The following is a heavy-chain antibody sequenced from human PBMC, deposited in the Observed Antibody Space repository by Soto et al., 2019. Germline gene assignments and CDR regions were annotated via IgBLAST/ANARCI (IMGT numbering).Heavy chain of an antibody. CDR3: ARGRADGDFGNWIDP. D-gene: IGHD4-17*01. Sequence: GASVKVSCKASGGTFSSYAISWVRQAPGQGLEWMGGIIPIFGTANYAQKFQGRVAITADESTSTAYMELSSLRSEDTAVYYCARGRADGDFGNWIDPWGQGTQVTVSS. CDR2: IIPIFGTA. CDR1: GGTFSSYA. J-gene: IGHJ5*02. V-gene: IGHV1-69*13.